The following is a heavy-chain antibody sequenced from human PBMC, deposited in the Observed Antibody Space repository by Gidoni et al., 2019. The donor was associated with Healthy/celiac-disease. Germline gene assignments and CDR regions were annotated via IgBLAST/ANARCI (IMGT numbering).Heavy chain of an antibody. Sequence: QVTLRESGPALVKPTQTLTLTCTFSGFSLSTSGMCVSWIRQPPGKALEWLALIDWDDDKYYSTSLKTRLTISNDTSKNQVVLTMTNMDPVDTATYYCARAYSSYYYYGMDVWGQGTTVTVSS. J-gene: IGHJ6*02. CDR2: IDWDDDK. CDR1: GFSLSTSGMC. V-gene: IGHV2-70*01. D-gene: IGHD6-13*01. CDR3: ARAYSSYYYYGMDV.